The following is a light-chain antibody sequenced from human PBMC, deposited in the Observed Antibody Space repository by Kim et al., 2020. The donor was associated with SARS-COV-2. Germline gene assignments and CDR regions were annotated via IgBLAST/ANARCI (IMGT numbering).Light chain of an antibody. Sequence: AALSASVGYKVTITCQASLYIGDYLNWYQQRPGKAPELLIYDTSNLEGGVPSRFSATKSGTDFTFTITNLEAEDVATYYCQQRFAFGPGTKVDIK. CDR2: DTS. CDR3: QQRFA. J-gene: IGKJ3*01. CDR1: LYIGDY. V-gene: IGKV1-33*01.